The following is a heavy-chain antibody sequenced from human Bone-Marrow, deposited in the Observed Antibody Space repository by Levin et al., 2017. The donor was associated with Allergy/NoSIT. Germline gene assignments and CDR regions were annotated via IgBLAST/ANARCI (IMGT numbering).Heavy chain of an antibody. V-gene: IGHV4-61*02. D-gene: IGHD6-19*01. Sequence: SQTLSLTCNVSGVSVTSGSYFWGWIRQAAGKGLEWIGRIYPSGSTDYNPSLKSRVTISLDTSQNQFSLKLTSVTAADTAVYYCARDAGLGEQYGWLPIDFWGQGTLVTVSS. CDR1: GVSVTSGSYF. CDR3: ARDAGLGEQYGWLPIDF. J-gene: IGHJ4*02. CDR2: IYPSGST.